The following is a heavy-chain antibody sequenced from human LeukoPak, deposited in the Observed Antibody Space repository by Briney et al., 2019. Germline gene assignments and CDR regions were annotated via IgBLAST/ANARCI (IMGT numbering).Heavy chain of an antibody. V-gene: IGHV1-8*01. CDR1: GYTFSTYY. D-gene: IGHD2-8*01. Sequence: ASVKVSCKASGYTFSTYYIHWVRQATGQGLEWMGWMNPNSGNTGYAQKFQGRVTITRNTSISTAYMELSSLRSEDTAVYYCARGLSGYCTNGVCYTGWFDPWGQGTLVTVSS. CDR3: ARGLSGYCTNGVCYTGWFDP. CDR2: MNPNSGNT. J-gene: IGHJ5*02.